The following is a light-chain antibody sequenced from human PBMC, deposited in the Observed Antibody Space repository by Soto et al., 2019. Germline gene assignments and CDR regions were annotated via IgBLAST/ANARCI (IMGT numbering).Light chain of an antibody. J-gene: IGLJ2*01. CDR2: DVT. Sequence: QSVLTQPASVSGSPGQSITISCTGTSSDVGAYNYVSWYQQHPGKAPKLMIYDVTSRPSGVSNRFSGSKSDNMASLTISGLQAEDESDYYCSSYTSTSTLVVFGGGTKLTVL. V-gene: IGLV2-14*01. CDR3: SSYTSTSTLVV. CDR1: SSDVGAYNY.